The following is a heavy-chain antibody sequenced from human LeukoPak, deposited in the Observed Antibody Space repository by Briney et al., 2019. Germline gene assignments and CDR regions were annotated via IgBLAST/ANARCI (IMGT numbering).Heavy chain of an antibody. D-gene: IGHD3-10*01. Sequence: SETLSLTCAVYGVSFSGYYWSWIRQPPGKGLEWIGEINHSGSTNYNPSLKSRVTISVDTSKNQFSLKLSSVSAADTAVYYCGRARGIDPWGQGTLVTVSS. J-gene: IGHJ5*02. V-gene: IGHV4-34*01. CDR2: INHSGST. CDR3: GRARGIDP. CDR1: GVSFSGYY.